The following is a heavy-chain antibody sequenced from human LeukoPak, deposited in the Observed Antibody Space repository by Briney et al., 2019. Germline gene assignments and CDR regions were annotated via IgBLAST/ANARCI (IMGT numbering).Heavy chain of an antibody. Sequence: ASVKVSCKASGYTFTSYGISWVRQAPGQGLEWMGWISAYNGNTNYAQKLQGRVTMTTDTSTSTAYMDLRSLRSDDTAVYYCARDRVGASTFDYWGQGTLVTVSS. V-gene: IGHV1-18*01. CDR3: ARDRVGASTFDY. J-gene: IGHJ4*02. CDR2: ISAYNGNT. CDR1: GYTFTSYG. D-gene: IGHD1-26*01.